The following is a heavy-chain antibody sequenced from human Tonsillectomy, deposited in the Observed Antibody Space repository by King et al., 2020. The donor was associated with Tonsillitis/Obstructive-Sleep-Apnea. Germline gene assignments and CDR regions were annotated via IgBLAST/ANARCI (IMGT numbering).Heavy chain of an antibody. V-gene: IGHV4-39*01. CDR3: ARQIADKYIVAVPAAIDY. Sequence: LQLQESGPRLVKPSVTLSLTCTVSGGSISSIYYWGWIRQPPGKGLEWIGSFYYSGSTYKNPSLKSRVTISVDTSKNQFSLELSSVTAADTAVYYCARQIADKYIVAVPAAIDYWGQGTLVTVSS. D-gene: IGHD2-2*01. CDR1: GGSISSIYY. CDR2: FYYSGST. J-gene: IGHJ4*02.